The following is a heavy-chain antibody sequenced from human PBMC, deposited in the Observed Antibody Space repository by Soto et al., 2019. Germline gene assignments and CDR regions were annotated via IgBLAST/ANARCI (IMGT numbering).Heavy chain of an antibody. CDR2: ISSSSSYI. CDR3: ARGASSGYGYYFDY. V-gene: IGHV3-21*01. CDR1: GFTFSSYS. Sequence: EVQLVESGGGLVKPGGSLRLSCAASGFTFSSYSMNWVRQAPGKGLEWVSSISSSSSYIYYADSVKGRFTISRDNAKNSLYMQMNSLTAEDTAVYYCARGASSGYGYYFDYWGQGPLVTVSS. J-gene: IGHJ4*02. D-gene: IGHD3-22*01.